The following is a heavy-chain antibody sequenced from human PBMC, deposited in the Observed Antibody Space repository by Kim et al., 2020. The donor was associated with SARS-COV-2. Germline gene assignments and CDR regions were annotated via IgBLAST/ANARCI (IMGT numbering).Heavy chain of an antibody. Sequence: SETLSLTCAVYGGSFSGYYFSWIRQPPGKGLEWIGEINHVGSTNYNPTLKRRVTIPVDTSKNQFPLTLSSGTSAATAVYYCAGHKRLRGLNYGMDVWGQGTTVTVSS. V-gene: IGHV4-34*01. CDR1: GGSFSGYY. CDR2: INHVGST. J-gene: IGHJ6*02. CDR3: AGHKRLRGLNYGMDV. D-gene: IGHD4-17*01.